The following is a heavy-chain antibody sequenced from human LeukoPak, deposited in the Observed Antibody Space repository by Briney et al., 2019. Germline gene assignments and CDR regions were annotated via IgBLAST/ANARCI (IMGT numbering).Heavy chain of an antibody. CDR2: SKSKFDGGKA. V-gene: IGHV3-15*01. Sequence: GGSLRLSCETSGFTFSDAWMSWDRQAPGKGLEWVGRSKSKFDGGKADHAAPVKGRFTISRDDSKSTLYLQMNNLKTEDTAVYYCTTEGPYWGQGTLVTVSS. J-gene: IGHJ4*02. CDR1: GFTFSDAW. CDR3: TTEGPY.